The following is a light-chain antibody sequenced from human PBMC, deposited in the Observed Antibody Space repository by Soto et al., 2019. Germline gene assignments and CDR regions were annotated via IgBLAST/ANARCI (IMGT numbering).Light chain of an antibody. Sequence: QSVLTQPASVSGSPGQSITISYTGTSSDVGNYNLVSWYQHHPGKAPKLMIYEVNKRPSGVSNRFSGSKSGNTASLTVSGLQAEDEADYYCCSYAYSGTYVFGTGTKVTVL. CDR2: EVN. CDR1: SSDVGNYNL. V-gene: IGLV2-23*02. J-gene: IGLJ1*01. CDR3: CSYAYSGTYV.